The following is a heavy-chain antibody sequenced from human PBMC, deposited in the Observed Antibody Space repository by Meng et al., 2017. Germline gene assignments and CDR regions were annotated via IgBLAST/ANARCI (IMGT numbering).Heavy chain of an antibody. CDR3: ARDILGGAFDI. D-gene: IGHD3-3*02. CDR1: GFTFDDYA. V-gene: IGHV3-7*01. CDR2: IKEDGGKK. J-gene: IGHJ3*02. Sequence: GGSLRLSCAASGFTFDDYAMHWVRQAPGKGLEWVANIKEDGGKKFYVDSVKGRFTISRDNTNPSLDLQINSVRVEDTAVYYCARDILGGAFDIWGQGTMVTVSS.